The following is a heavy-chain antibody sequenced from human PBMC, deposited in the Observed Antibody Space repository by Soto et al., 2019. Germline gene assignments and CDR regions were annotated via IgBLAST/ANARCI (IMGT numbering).Heavy chain of an antibody. CDR2: IIPYYNTL. CDR3: ASGASRWYPYFFDS. J-gene: IGHJ4*02. D-gene: IGHD6-13*01. CDR1: EGTFNSYA. V-gene: IGHV1-69*01. Sequence: QAQVVQSGAEVRKPGSSVKLSCKASEGTFNSYAIAWVRQAPGQGLEWMGGIIPYYNTLNYAQKFQDRVTITADDPTNTVYMELSSLRSDDTAVYFCASGASRWYPYFFDSWAQGTLVTVSS.